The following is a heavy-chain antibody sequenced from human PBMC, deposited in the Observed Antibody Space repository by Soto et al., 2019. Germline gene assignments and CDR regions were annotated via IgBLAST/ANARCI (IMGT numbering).Heavy chain of an antibody. D-gene: IGHD3-9*01. CDR3: ASTYYDILTGYLPLDYYYYGLDV. V-gene: IGHV4-31*03. CDR2: IYYSGST. Sequence: SETLSLTCTVSGGSISSGGYYWSWIRQHPGKGLERIGYIYYSGSTYYNPSLKSRVTISVDTSKNQFSLKLSSVTAADTAVYYCASTYYDILTGYLPLDYYYYGLDVWGQGTTVTVSS. CDR1: GGSISSGGYY. J-gene: IGHJ6*02.